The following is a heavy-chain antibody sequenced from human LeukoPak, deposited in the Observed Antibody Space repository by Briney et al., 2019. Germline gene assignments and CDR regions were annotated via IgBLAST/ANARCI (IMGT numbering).Heavy chain of an antibody. Sequence: SETLSLTCTVSGGSISSYYWSWIRQPPGKGLEWIGYIYYSGSTNYNPSLRSRVTISVDTSKNQFSLKLSSVTAADTAVYYCARGGDNIVVVPAATLFDYWGQGTLVTVSS. CDR1: GGSISSYY. V-gene: IGHV4-59*01. J-gene: IGHJ4*02. D-gene: IGHD2-2*01. CDR3: ARGGDNIVVVPAATLFDY. CDR2: IYYSGST.